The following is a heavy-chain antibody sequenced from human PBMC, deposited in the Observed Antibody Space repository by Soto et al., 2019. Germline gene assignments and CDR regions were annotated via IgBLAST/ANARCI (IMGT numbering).Heavy chain of an antibody. D-gene: IGHD3-10*01. J-gene: IGHJ5*02. CDR2: ISAYNGNT. V-gene: IGHV1-18*01. CDR3: AREDLGYYGSGSTIGP. CDR1: GYTFTSYG. Sequence: QVQLVQSGAEVKKPGASVKVYCKASGYTFTSYGISWVRQAPGQGLEWMGWISAYNGNTNYAQKLQDRVTMTTDTSTSTAYMELRSLRSDDTAVDYCAREDLGYYGSGSTIGPWGQGTLVTVSS.